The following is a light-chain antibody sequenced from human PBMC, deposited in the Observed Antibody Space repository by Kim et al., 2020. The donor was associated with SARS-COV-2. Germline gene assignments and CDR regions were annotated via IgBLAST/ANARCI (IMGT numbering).Light chain of an antibody. J-gene: IGKJ2*01. Sequence: EIVLTQSPGTLSLSPGEGATLSCRASQSVSSNYLAWYQQRPGQAPRLLIYDASSRASGFPDRFSGSGSGTDFTLTISRLEPEDFAVYYSQQYGGFPYTFGQGTKLEI. CDR3: QQYGGFPYT. CDR2: DAS. V-gene: IGKV3-20*01. CDR1: QSVSSNY.